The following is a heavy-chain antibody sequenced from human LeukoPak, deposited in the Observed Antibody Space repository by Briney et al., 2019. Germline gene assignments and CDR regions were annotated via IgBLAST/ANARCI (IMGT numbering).Heavy chain of an antibody. Sequence: GGSLRLSSTASGFTLSDYYMSWIRQVPGKGLAWVSYISSSGSMYYADSVKGRFTISRYNAKNSLYLQMNSLRAEDTAVYYCARERERGALEWLLEYWGQGTLVTVSS. CDR1: GFTLSDYY. V-gene: IGHV3-11*01. CDR3: ARERERGALEWLLEY. J-gene: IGHJ4*02. CDR2: ISSSGSM. D-gene: IGHD3-3*01.